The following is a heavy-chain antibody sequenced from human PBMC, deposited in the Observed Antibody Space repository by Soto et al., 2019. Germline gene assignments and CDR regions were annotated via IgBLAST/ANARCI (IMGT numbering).Heavy chain of an antibody. V-gene: IGHV4-30-4*01. Sequence: QVQLQESGPGLVKPSQTLALSCTVSGGSLSNGDYYWSWMRQPPGRGLEWIGYISYSGNSYYKSSLKSRVTMSIDTSENQFSLKLTSVSAADTALYYCARGRYSGSYYGSDFDYWGQGTLVTVSS. D-gene: IGHD3-10*01. CDR1: GGSLSNGDYY. CDR3: ARGRYSGSYYGSDFDY. CDR2: ISYSGNS. J-gene: IGHJ4*02.